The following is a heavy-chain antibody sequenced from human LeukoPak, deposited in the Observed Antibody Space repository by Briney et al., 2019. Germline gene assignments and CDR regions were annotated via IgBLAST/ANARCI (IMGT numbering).Heavy chain of an antibody. V-gene: IGHV3-23*01. D-gene: IGHD6-19*01. Sequence: PGGSLRLSCAASGFTFSSYAMSWVRQAPGKGLEWVSAISGSGDSTYYADSVKGRFTISRDNSKNTLYLQMNSLRAEDTALYYCARERGEEYSSGWYKTNFFDTWGQGTRVTVSS. CDR1: GFTFSSYA. CDR3: ARERGEEYSSGWYKTNFFDT. CDR2: ISGSGDST. J-gene: IGHJ4*02.